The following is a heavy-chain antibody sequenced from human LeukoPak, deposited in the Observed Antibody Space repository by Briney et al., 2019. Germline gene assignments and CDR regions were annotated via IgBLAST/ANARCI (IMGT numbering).Heavy chain of an antibody. J-gene: IGHJ3*02. CDR1: GYSFTSYW. Sequence: GESLKISCKGSGYSFTSYWIGWVRQMPGKGLEWMGIIYPGDSDARYSPSFQGQVTISADKSISTAYLHWNTLKASDTAMYYCAASRGLIIGDAFDIWGQGTMVTVSS. CDR3: AASRGLIIGDAFDI. CDR2: IYPGDSDA. D-gene: IGHD3-10*01. V-gene: IGHV5-51*01.